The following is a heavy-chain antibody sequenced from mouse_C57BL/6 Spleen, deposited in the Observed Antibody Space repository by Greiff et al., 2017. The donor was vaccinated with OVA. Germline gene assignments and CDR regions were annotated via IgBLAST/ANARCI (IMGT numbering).Heavy chain of an antibody. CDR2: IDPEDGET. CDR3: ARNSNDGGDYAMDY. D-gene: IGHD2-12*01. V-gene: IGHV14-2*01. CDR1: GFNIKDYY. Sequence: VQLQQSGAELVKPGASVKLSCTASGFNIKDYYMHWVKQRTEQGLEWIGRIDPEDGETKYAPKFQGTATITAAPSSTTAYLQLSSLASEDTAVYYCARNSNDGGDYAMDYWGQGTSVTVSS. J-gene: IGHJ4*01.